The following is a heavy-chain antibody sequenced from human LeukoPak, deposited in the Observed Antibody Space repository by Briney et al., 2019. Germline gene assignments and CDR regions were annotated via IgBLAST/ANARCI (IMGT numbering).Heavy chain of an antibody. D-gene: IGHD1-26*01. J-gene: IGHJ3*02. V-gene: IGHV3-21*01. Sequence: GGSLRLSCAASGFTFSSYNMNWVRQAPGKGLEWVAYINVITGYIYYADSLKGRFTISRDNAKKSLFLEMNSLRVEDTAVYYCARDRSGSSSVDDAFDIWGQGIMVTVSS. CDR3: ARDRSGSSSVDDAFDI. CDR2: INVITGYI. CDR1: GFTFSSYN.